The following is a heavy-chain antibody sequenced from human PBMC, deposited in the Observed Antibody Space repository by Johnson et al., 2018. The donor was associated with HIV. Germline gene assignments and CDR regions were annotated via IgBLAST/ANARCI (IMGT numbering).Heavy chain of an antibody. V-gene: IGHV3-30-3*01. Sequence: QVQLVESGGGLVKPGDSLRLSCAASGFTFSSYAMHWVRQAPGKGLEWVAVISYDGSNKYYADSVKGRFTISRDNSKNTLYLQMNSLRAEDTAVYYCASPLEAAAGPMDAFDIWGQGTMVTVSS. CDR2: ISYDGSNK. D-gene: IGHD6-13*01. CDR3: ASPLEAAAGPMDAFDI. CDR1: GFTFSSYA. J-gene: IGHJ3*02.